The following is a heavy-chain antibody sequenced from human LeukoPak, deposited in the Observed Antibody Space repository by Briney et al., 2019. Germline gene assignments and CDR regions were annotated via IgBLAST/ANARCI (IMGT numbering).Heavy chain of an antibody. CDR3: ARGGSGYDFWSGYCIDY. D-gene: IGHD3-3*01. CDR1: GFTFSSSA. J-gene: IGHJ4*02. Sequence: GGSLRLSCAASGFTFSSSAMSWVRQAPGKGLEWVSAISNNGGYTYYADSVQGRFTISRDNSKSTLCLQMNSLRAEDTAVYYCARGGSGYDFWSGYCIDYWGQGTLVTVSS. CDR2: ISNNGGYT. V-gene: IGHV3-23*01.